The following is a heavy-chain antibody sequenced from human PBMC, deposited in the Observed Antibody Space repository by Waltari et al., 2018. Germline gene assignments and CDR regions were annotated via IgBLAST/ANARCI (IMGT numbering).Heavy chain of an antibody. CDR3: VRGGTGMQRVESLDY. CDR2: ISDTSTYI. Sequence: EVQLVESGGGLVKPGWSLRLSCAASGFTFKTYSMNWVRQAPGKGLEWVSSISDTSTYIYYAVSLRGRFTTSRDNAKNSLYLQLNSLRAEDTAVYYCVRGGTGMQRVESLDYWGQGILVTVSS. D-gene: IGHD3-9*01. CDR1: GFTFKTYS. J-gene: IGHJ4*02. V-gene: IGHV3-21*01.